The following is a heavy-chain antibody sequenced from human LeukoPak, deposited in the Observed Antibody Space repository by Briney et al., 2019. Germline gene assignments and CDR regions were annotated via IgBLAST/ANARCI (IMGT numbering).Heavy chain of an antibody. V-gene: IGHV3-48*01. CDR2: INADSSTI. D-gene: IGHD3-22*01. CDR1: GFTFSTYN. J-gene: IGHJ4*02. Sequence: GGSLRLSCAASGFTFSTYNMNWVRQAPGKGLEWISYINADSSTIQCADSVRGRFTTSRDNAKNSLYLQMNSLRAEDTAVYYCVRDNSRGQSLGVIYWGQGSLVTVSS. CDR3: VRDNSRGQSLGVIY.